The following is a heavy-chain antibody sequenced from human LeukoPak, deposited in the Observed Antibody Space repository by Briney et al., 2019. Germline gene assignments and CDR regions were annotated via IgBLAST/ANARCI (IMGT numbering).Heavy chain of an antibody. J-gene: IGHJ3*01. D-gene: IGHD1-26*01. CDR3: ARVRGVGADAFDAFDV. V-gene: IGHV3-30-3*01. CDR2: ISYDGSNK. CDR1: GFSFSSYA. Sequence: GGSLRLSCAASGFSFSSYAMHWVRQAPGKGLEWVAVISYDGSNKYYADSMTGRFTISRDNSQNTLYLQMNNLRAEDTALYYCARVRGVGADAFDAFDVWGRGTMVTVSS.